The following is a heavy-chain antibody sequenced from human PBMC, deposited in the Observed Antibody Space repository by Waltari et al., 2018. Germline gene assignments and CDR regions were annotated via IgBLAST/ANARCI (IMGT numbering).Heavy chain of an antibody. CDR3: VRDIPRDDSSCDV. CDR2: MYVGGAT. D-gene: IGHD6-13*01. Sequence: EEQLVESGGGSVQPGGSLNLACAASGLPISRNYMNWVRQAPGKGLEWVAVMYVGGATQYADSVKDRFIISRDNSKNTLYLQMHSLKVDDTAVYYCVRDIPRDDSSCDVWGQGTTVIVSS. J-gene: IGHJ6*02. CDR1: GLPISRNY. V-gene: IGHV3-66*01.